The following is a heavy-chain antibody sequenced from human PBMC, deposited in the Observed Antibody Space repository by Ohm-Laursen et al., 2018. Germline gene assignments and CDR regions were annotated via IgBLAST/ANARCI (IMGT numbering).Heavy chain of an antibody. Sequence: SLRLSCAASGFTFSSYAMSWVRQAPGKGLEWVSAIGGGGDSTYYADSVKGRFTISRDNSKNTLYLQMDSLRDEDTAVYYCAGVSRGTLQSPWGQGTLVTVSS. D-gene: IGHD5-24*01. CDR1: GFTFSSYA. CDR2: IGGGGDST. J-gene: IGHJ5*02. V-gene: IGHV3-23*01. CDR3: AGVSRGTLQSP.